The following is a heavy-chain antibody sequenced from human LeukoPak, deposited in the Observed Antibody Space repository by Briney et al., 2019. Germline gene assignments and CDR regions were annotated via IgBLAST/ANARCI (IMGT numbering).Heavy chain of an antibody. CDR3: ARGGYCTNGVCYTRSFDY. Sequence: ASVKVSCKASGGTFSSYAISWVRQAPGQGLEWMGGIIPIFGTANYAQKFQGRVTITADKSTSTAYMELSSLRSEDTAVYYCARGGYCTNGVCYTRSFDYWGQGTLVTVSS. CDR2: IIPIFGTA. CDR1: GGTFSSYA. D-gene: IGHD2-8*01. J-gene: IGHJ4*02. V-gene: IGHV1-69*06.